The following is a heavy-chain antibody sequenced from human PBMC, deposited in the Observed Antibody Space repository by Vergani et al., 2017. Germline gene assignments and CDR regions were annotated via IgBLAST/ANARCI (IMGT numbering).Heavy chain of an antibody. CDR1: GGSFSGYY. CDR2: IYTSGST. CDR3: ARDSRYYYGSGSYYPHYFDY. D-gene: IGHD3-10*01. V-gene: IGHV4-59*10. J-gene: IGHJ4*02. Sequence: QVQLQQWGAGLLKPSETLSLTCAVYGGSFSGYYWSWIRQPAGKGLEWIGRIYTSGSTNYNPSLKSRVTISVDTSKNQFSLKLSSVTAADTAVYYCARDSRYYYGSGSYYPHYFDYWGQGTLVTVSS.